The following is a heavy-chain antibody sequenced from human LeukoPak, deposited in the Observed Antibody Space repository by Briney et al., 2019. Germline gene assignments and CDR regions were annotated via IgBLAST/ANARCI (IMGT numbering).Heavy chain of an antibody. CDR2: ISYDGSNK. CDR3: ARDLVRGVRDIDC. Sequence: GGSLRLSCAASGFTFSSYAMHWVRQAPGKGLEWVAVISYDGSNKYYADSVKGRFTISRDNSKNTLYLQMNSLRAEDTAVYYCARDLVRGVRDIDCWGQGTLVTVSS. CDR1: GFTFSSYA. D-gene: IGHD3-10*01. J-gene: IGHJ4*02. V-gene: IGHV3-30*04.